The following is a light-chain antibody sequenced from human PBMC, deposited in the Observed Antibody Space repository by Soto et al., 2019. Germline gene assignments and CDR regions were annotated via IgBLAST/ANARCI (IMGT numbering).Light chain of an antibody. V-gene: IGKV3-20*01. CDR1: QSVSSY. J-gene: IGKJ1*01. CDR2: GAS. Sequence: EIVLTQSPATLSLSPGERATLSCRASQSVSSYLAWYQQKPGQAPRLLIYGASSRAAGIPDRFSGSGSDTDFTLTISRLEPEDFAVYYCQQYYSSPRTFGQGTKVDI. CDR3: QQYYSSPRT.